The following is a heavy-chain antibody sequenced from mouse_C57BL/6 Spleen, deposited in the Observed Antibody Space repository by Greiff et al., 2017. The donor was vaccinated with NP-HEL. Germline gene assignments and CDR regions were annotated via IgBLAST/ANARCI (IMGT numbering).Heavy chain of an antibody. CDR2: INPSTGGT. Sequence: EVKVVESGPELVKPGASVKISCKASGYSFTGYYMNWVKQSPEKSLEWIGEINPSTGGTTYNQKFKAKATLTVDKSSSTAYMQLKSLTSEDSAVYYCARGDSSGVAYWGQGTLVTVSA. CDR3: ARGDSSGVAY. V-gene: IGHV1-42*01. D-gene: IGHD3-2*02. J-gene: IGHJ3*01. CDR1: GYSFTGYY.